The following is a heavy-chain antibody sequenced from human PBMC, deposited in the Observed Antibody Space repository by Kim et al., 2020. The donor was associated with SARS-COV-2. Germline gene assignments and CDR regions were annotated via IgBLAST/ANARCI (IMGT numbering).Heavy chain of an antibody. CDR3: ARHMGDFWTGFSAITFDY. CDR2: IYPGDSDT. J-gene: IGHJ4*02. V-gene: IGHV5-51*01. Sequence: GESLKISCKGSGYRFSTYWIGWVRQMPGKGLEWMGIIYPGDSDTRYSPSFEGQVTISVDESINTAYLQWSSLEASDTAIYYCARHMGDFWTGFSAITFDYWGQGTLISVSS. CDR1: GYRFSTYW. D-gene: IGHD3-3*01.